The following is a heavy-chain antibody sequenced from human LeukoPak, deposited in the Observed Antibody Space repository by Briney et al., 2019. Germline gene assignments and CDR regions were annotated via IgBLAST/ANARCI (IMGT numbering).Heavy chain of an antibody. J-gene: IGHJ5*02. V-gene: IGHV4-34*01. Sequence: GSLRLSCAASGFTFSNAWMSWIRQPPGKGLEWIGEINHSGSTNYNPSLKSRVTISVDTSKNQFSLKLSSVTAADTAVYYCARGPMVRGVIIRLPLHHWFDPWGQGTLVTVSS. CDR1: GFTFSNAW. CDR2: INHSGST. CDR3: ARGPMVRGVIIRLPLHHWFDP. D-gene: IGHD3-10*01.